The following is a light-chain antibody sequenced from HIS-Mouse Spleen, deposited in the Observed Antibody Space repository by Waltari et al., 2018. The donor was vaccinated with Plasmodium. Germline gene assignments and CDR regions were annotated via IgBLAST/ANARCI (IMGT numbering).Light chain of an antibody. Sequence: SYELTQPPSVSVSPGQTARITCPGDSLPKQYAYWYQQKSGPAPVQVIYEDSKRPSGIPERFSGSSSGTMATLTISGAQVEDEADYYCYSTDSSGNHRVFGGGTKLTVL. V-gene: IGLV3-10*01. CDR3: YSTDSSGNHRV. J-gene: IGLJ3*02. CDR1: SLPKQY. CDR2: EDS.